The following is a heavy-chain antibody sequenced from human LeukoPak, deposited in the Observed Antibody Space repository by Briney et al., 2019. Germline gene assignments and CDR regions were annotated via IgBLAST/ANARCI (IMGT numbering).Heavy chain of an antibody. J-gene: IGHJ6*03. V-gene: IGHV4-59*01. Sequence: SETLSLTCAVYGGSFSGYYWSWIRQPPGKGLEYIGYIYYSGSTNYNPSLESRVTISVDTSKNQFSLRLSSVTAADTAVYYCARSAVAGSYYYYYYMDVWGKGTTVTISS. CDR3: ARSAVAGSYYYYYYMDV. CDR2: IYYSGST. CDR1: GGSFSGYY. D-gene: IGHD6-19*01.